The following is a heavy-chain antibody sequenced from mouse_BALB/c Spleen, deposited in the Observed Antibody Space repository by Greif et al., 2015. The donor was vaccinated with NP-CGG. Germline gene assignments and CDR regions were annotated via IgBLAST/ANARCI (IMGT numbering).Heavy chain of an antibody. CDR2: ISCYNGAT. CDR3: ARSGNGYDGRSWFAY. Sequence: LVKTGASVKISCKASGYSFTGYYMHWVKQSHGKSLEWIGYISCYNGATSYNQKFKGKATFTVDTSSSTAYMQFNSLTSEDSAVYYCARSGNGYDGRSWFAYWGQGTLVTVSA. V-gene: IGHV1S34*01. J-gene: IGHJ3*01. D-gene: IGHD2-2*01. CDR1: GYSFTGYY.